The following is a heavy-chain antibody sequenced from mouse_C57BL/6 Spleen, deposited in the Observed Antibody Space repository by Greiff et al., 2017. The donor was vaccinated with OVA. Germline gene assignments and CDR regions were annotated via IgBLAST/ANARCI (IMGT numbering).Heavy chain of an antibody. CDR1: GYSFTGYY. CDR3: ARQEGWLLAWFAY. D-gene: IGHD2-3*01. CDR2: INPSTGGT. V-gene: IGHV1-42*01. Sequence: VQLQQSGPELVKPGASVKISCKASGYSFTGYYMNWVKQSPEKSLEWIGEINPSTGGTTYNQKFKAKATLTVDKSSSTAYMQLKSLTSEDSAVYYCARQEGWLLAWFAYWGQGTLVTVSA. J-gene: IGHJ3*01.